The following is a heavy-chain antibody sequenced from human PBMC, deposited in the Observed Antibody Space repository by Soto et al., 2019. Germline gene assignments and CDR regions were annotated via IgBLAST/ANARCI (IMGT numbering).Heavy chain of an antibody. CDR2: TYYRSKWYN. Sequence: SQTLSLTCAISGDSVSSNSAAWNWIRQSPSRGLEWLGRTYYRSKWYNDYAVSVKSRITINPDTSKNQFSLQLNSVTPEDTAVYYCARLAGTPNYYYYGMDVWGQGTTVTVSS. J-gene: IGHJ6*02. CDR1: GDSVSSNSAA. D-gene: IGHD2-15*01. CDR3: ARLAGTPNYYYYGMDV. V-gene: IGHV6-1*01.